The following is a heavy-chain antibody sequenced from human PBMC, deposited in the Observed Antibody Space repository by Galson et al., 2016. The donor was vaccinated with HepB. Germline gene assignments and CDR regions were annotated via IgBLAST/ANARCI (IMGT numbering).Heavy chain of an antibody. CDR2: ISGSGRST. D-gene: IGHD6-13*01. V-gene: IGHV3-23*01. CDR3: AKDKSGAVAGIGRLDH. CDR1: GFSFSSHG. J-gene: IGHJ4*02. Sequence: SLRLSCAASGFSFSSHGMSWVRQAPGKGLEWVSVISGSGRSTYYADSVTGRFTISRDNPKSTLFLQMNSLRAEDTALYYCAKDKSGAVAGIGRLDHWGQGTLVSVSS.